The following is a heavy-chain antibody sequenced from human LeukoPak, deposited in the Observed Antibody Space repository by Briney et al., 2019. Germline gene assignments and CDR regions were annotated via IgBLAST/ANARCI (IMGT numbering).Heavy chain of an antibody. V-gene: IGHV3-30-3*01. J-gene: IGHJ4*02. CDR1: GFTFNTYA. CDR2: TSYDGSNK. Sequence: GRSLRLSCAASGFTFNTYAFHWVRQAPGKGLEWVAVTSYDGSNKYYADSVKDRFTISRDNSRNTLYLQMNSLRAEDTAVYYCARDNYYASSGYYYIDYWGQGTLVTVSS. D-gene: IGHD3-22*01. CDR3: ARDNYYASSGYYYIDY.